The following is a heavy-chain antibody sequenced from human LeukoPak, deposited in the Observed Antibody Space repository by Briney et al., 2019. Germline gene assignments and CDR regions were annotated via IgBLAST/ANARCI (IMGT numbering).Heavy chain of an antibody. CDR1: GFTFSSYW. CDR3: ARGGSELYPYYYMDV. V-gene: IGHV3-7*01. CDR2: IKQDGSEK. D-gene: IGHD2-8*01. J-gene: IGHJ6*03. Sequence: GGSLRLSCAASGFTFSSYWMSWVRQAPGKGLEWVANIKQDGSEKYYVDSVKGRFTISRDNAKNSLYLQMNSLRAEDTAVYYCARGGSELYPYYYMDVWGKGTTVTVSS.